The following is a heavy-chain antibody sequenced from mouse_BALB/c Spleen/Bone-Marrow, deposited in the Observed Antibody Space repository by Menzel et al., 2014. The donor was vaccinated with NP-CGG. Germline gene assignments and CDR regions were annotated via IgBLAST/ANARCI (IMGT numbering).Heavy chain of an antibody. CDR3: ARYGNGLMDY. D-gene: IGHD2-1*01. CDR1: GLNIKDTY. V-gene: IGHV14-3*02. CDR2: LDTANGNT. J-gene: IGHJ4*01. Sequence: EVQLQQSGAELVKPGASVKLSCTASGLNIKDTYMHWVKQRPEQGREWIGRLDTANGNTKYDPKFQGKATITADTSSNTAYLQLSSLTSEDTAVYYCARYGNGLMDYWGQGTSVTVSS.